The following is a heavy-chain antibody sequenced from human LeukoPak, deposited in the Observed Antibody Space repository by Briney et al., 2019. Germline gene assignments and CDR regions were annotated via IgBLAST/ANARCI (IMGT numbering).Heavy chain of an antibody. D-gene: IGHD4-17*01. CDR1: GGTFSSYA. CDR2: IIPIFGTA. V-gene: IGHV1-69*01. J-gene: IGHJ4*02. CDR3: ARGGAYGDFTGVY. Sequence: ASVTVSCKASGGTFSSYAISWVRQAPGQGLEWMGGIIPIFGTANYAQKFQGRVTITADESTSTAYMELSSLRSEDTAVYYCARGGAYGDFTGVYWGQGTLVTVSS.